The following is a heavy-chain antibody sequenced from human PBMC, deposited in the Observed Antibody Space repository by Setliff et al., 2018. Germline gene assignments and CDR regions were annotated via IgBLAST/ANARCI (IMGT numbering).Heavy chain of an antibody. V-gene: IGHV3-30*03. CDR2: ILDDGVKK. CDR3: ARVWFGNMDV. D-gene: IGHD3-10*01. J-gene: IGHJ6*03. CDR1: GFTFSTYR. Sequence: GGSLRLSCAASGFTFSTYRMHWVRQAPGKGLEWVAVILDDGVKKYHADSVKGRFTISRDNSKNTLYLQMNSLRPEDTAVYYCARVWFGNMDVWGKGTTVTVSS.